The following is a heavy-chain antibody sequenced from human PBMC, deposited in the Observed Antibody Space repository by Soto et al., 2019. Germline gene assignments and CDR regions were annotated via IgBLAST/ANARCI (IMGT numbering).Heavy chain of an antibody. V-gene: IGHV3-33*01. CDR1: GFTFSSHG. CDR3: ARVSQYYYDSSGSIRADGFY. D-gene: IGHD3-22*01. J-gene: IGHJ4*02. CDR2: IWADGSNV. Sequence: QVQLVESGGGVVQAGRSLRLSCAASGFTFSSHGIHWVRQAPGKGLEWVAFIWADGSNVEYADSVKGRFTISRDSSKNTVDLQMNSLRAEDTAVYSCARVSQYYYDSSGSIRADGFYWGQGTLVTVSS.